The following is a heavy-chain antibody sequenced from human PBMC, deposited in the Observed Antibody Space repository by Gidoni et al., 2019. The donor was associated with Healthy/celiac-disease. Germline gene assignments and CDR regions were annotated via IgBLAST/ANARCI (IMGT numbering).Heavy chain of an antibody. J-gene: IGHJ6*02. Sequence: QLQLQESGPGLVKPSETLSLTCTVSGGSISSSSYYWGWIRQPPGKGLEWIGSIYYSGSTYYNPSLKSRVTISVDTSKNQFSLKLSSVTAADTAVYYCARRAKITMVRGVMAGMDVWGQGTTVTVSS. CDR2: IYYSGST. CDR1: GGSISSSSYY. CDR3: ARRAKITMVRGVMAGMDV. V-gene: IGHV4-39*01. D-gene: IGHD3-10*01.